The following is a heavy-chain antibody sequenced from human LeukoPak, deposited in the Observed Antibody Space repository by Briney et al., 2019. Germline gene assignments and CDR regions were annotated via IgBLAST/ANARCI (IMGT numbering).Heavy chain of an antibody. CDR1: GFTFSSYA. CDR2: ISGSGGST. D-gene: IGHD4-11*01. CDR3: ATSKGSNYAFDY. Sequence: PGGSLRLSCAASGFTFSSYAMSWVRQAPGKGLEWVSAISGSGGSTYYADSVKGRFTISRDNAKNSLYLQVNSLRAEDMALYYCATSKGSNYAFDYWGQGTLVTVSS. V-gene: IGHV3-23*01. J-gene: IGHJ4*02.